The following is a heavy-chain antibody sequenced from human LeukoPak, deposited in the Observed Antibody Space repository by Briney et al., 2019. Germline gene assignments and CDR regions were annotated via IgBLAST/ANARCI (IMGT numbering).Heavy chain of an antibody. CDR1: GFTFSSYS. V-gene: IGHV3-21*01. CDR2: ISSSSSYI. D-gene: IGHD6-13*01. J-gene: IGHJ6*02. CDR3: ARDLGVIAAEDFYYYYGMDV. Sequence: GGSLRLSCAASGFTFSSYSMNWVRQAPGKGLEWVSYISSSSSYIYYADSVKGRFTISRDNAKNSLYLQMNSLRAEDTAVYYCARDLGVIAAEDFYYYYGMDVWGQGTTVTVSS.